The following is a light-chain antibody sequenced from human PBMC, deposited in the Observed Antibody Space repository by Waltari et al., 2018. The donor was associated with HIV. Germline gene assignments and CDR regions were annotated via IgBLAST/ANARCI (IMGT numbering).Light chain of an antibody. V-gene: IGLV2-14*01. CDR1: NSDVGAYDF. CDR2: KSC. Sequence: QSALTQPASVSGSPGQSITISCTGTNSDVGAYDFVSWYQQHPGNAPKLLIYKSCHRASGISDRFSASRSGNPASLTISGLQPEDEADYYCCAYASTNSPYYIFGGGTTVT. CDR3: CAYASTNSPYYI. J-gene: IGLJ1*01.